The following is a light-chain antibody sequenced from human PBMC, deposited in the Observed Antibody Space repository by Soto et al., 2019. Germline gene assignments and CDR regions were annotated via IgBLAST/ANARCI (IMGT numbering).Light chain of an antibody. CDR1: SSDIGGYRY. CDR2: EVS. CDR3: TSYAGSNNYV. J-gene: IGLJ1*01. V-gene: IGLV2-8*01. Sequence: QSVLTQPPSASGSPGQSVTISCTGTSSDIGGYRYVSWYQQRPGKAPKLMIYEVSKRPSGVPDRFSGSKSGNTASLTVSGLQAEDEADYYCTSYAGSNNYVFGTGTKVTVL.